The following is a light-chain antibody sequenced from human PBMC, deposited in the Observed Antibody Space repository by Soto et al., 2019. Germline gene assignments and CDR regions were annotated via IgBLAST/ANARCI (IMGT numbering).Light chain of an antibody. CDR3: RSSDSDQRV. CDR2: EDN. CDR1: SGDIASNY. V-gene: IGLV6-57*04. Sequence: NFMLTQPHSLSESPGKTVIISCTRSSGDIASNYVQWYQQRPGSAPTTVIYEDNQRPSGVPDRFSGSIDSSSNSASLTISGLKTEDEADYYCRSSDSDQRVFGGGTKLTVL. J-gene: IGLJ3*02.